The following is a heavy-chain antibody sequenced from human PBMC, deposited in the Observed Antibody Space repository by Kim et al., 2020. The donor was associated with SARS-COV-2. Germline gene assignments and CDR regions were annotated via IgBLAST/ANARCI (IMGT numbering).Heavy chain of an antibody. D-gene: IGHD6-13*01. V-gene: IGHV6-1*01. CDR2: TYYRSKWYN. Sequence: SQTLSLTCAISGDSVSSNSAAWNWIRQSPSRGLEWLGRTYYRSKWYNDYAVSVKSRITINPDTSKNQFSLQLNSVTPEDTAVYYCANLYSSSWYGDYYYGMDVWGQGTTVTVSS. CDR1: GDSVSSNSAA. J-gene: IGHJ6*02. CDR3: ANLYSSSWYGDYYYGMDV.